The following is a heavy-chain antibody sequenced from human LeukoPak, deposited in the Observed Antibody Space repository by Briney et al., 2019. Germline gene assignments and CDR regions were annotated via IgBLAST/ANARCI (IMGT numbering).Heavy chain of an antibody. CDR3: ARFRMSDRGYYYYYMDV. Sequence: PSETLSLTCTVSGGSISSGDYYWSWIRQPPGKGLEWIGYIYYSGSTNYNPSLKSRVTMSVDTSKNQFSLKLSSVTAADTAVYYCARFRMSDRGYYYYYMDVWGKGTTVTVSS. J-gene: IGHJ6*03. CDR2: IYYSGST. V-gene: IGHV4-61*08. CDR1: GGSISSGDYY. D-gene: IGHD2-21*02.